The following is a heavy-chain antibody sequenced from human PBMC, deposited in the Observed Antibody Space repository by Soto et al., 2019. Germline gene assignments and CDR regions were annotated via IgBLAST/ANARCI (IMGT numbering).Heavy chain of an antibody. CDR1: GYTFTSYG. D-gene: IGHD1-7*01. CDR2: ISAYNGNT. CDR3: AGGGENYLSGNYFYYDMDV. Sequence: ASVKVSCKASGYTFTSYGISWVRQAPGQGLEWMGWISAYNGNTNYAQKLQGRVTMTTDTSTSTAHMELRSLRSDHTAVYYCAGGGENYLSGNYFYYDMDVWGQGSTVT. J-gene: IGHJ6*02. V-gene: IGHV1-18*04.